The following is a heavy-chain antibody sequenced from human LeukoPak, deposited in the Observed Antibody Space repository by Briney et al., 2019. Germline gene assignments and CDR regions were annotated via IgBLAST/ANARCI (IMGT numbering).Heavy chain of an antibody. CDR3: ARDTAMAYYYYGMDV. CDR1: GFAFSSSN. CDR2: IVSSSSTI. Sequence: GGSLRLSCAASGFAFSSSNMNWVRQAPGKGLEWVSYIVSSSSTIFYADSVKGRFTISRDNAKSSLYLQMSSLRVEDTAIYYCARDTAMAYYYYGMDVWGQGTTVTVSS. D-gene: IGHD5-18*01. V-gene: IGHV3-48*04. J-gene: IGHJ6*02.